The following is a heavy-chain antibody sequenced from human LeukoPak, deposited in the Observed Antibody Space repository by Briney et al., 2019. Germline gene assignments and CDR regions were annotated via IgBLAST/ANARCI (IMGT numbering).Heavy chain of an antibody. CDR2: IYYSGST. CDR3: VRDYVWGSYRYWNYYGMDV. V-gene: IGHV4-61*01. CDR1: GGSVSSGSYY. J-gene: IGHJ6*02. D-gene: IGHD3-16*02. Sequence: SETLSLTCTVSGGSVSSGSYYWSWIRQPPGKGLEWIGYIYYSGSTNYNPSLKSRVTISVDTSKNQFSLKLSSVTAADTAVYYCVRDYVWGSYRYWNYYGMDVWGQGTTVTVSS.